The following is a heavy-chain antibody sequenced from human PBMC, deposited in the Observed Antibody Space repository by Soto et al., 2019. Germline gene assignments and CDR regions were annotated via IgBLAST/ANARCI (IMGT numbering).Heavy chain of an antibody. CDR2: IYYSGSS. CDR1: GGSITSSEYY. Sequence: SETLSLTCTVSGGSITSSEYYWAWIRQPPGKGLHFVGTIYYSGSSYSNPSLKSRLTISVDTSKNQYSLTMKSVTAADTGVYYCASHPLNWSGADSWGQGVLVTVSS. V-gene: IGHV4-39*01. D-gene: IGHD1-1*01. J-gene: IGHJ4*02. CDR3: ASHPLNWSGADS.